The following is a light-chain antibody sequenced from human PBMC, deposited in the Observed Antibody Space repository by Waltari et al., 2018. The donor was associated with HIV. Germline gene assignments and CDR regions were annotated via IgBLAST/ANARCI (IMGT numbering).Light chain of an antibody. CDR3: NSRDSSGNHQV. CDR1: SLRSYY. J-gene: IGLJ3*02. V-gene: IGLV3-19*01. CDR2: GKN. Sequence: SSELTQDPAVSVALGQTVRITCQGDSLRSYYASWYQQKPGQAPVLVIYGKNNRPSGIPDRSSGSSSGNTASLTITEAQAEDEADYYCNSRDSSGNHQVFGGGTKLTVL.